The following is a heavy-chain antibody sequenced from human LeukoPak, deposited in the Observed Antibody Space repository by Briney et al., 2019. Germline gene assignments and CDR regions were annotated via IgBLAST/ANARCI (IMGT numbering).Heavy chain of an antibody. CDR1: GYSFTSYC. CDR2: IYPGDSDT. V-gene: IGHV5-51*01. Sequence: GESLKISCKGSGYSFTSYCIGWVRQMPGKGLEWMGIIYPGDSDTRYSPSFQGQVTISADKSISTAYLQWSSLKASDTAMYYCASPIIPESSGLDIWGQGTMVTVSS. CDR3: ASPIIPESSGLDI. J-gene: IGHJ3*02. D-gene: IGHD3-22*01.